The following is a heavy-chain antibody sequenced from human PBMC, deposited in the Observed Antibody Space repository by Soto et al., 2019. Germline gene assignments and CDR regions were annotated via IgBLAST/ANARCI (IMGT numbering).Heavy chain of an antibody. Sequence: QLLQSGGGLVQPGGSLTLSCAASGFTFGTTDMSWVRQAPGEGLEWVSTIDGSGGIKYYADSVKGRFTISRDNSRKTVYLQMNSLRGDDTALYYCVKNSGWFNTWGQGALVTVSS. CDR1: GFTFGTTD. CDR3: VKNSGWFNT. D-gene: IGHD3-10*01. J-gene: IGHJ5*02. CDR2: IDGSGGIK. V-gene: IGHV3-23*01.